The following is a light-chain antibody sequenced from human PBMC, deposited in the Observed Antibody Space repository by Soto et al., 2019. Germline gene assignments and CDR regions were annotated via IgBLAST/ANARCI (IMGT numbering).Light chain of an antibody. J-gene: IGKJ4*01. CDR2: DAS. CDR3: QHRAGWPPALT. Sequence: DIVMAQSKATLSLSPGERATLSCRASQSVSNYLAWYQQKPGQAPRLLIYDASNRATGIPARFSGSGSGTDFTLTISSLEPEDFAVYFCQHRAGWPPALTFGGGTMV. V-gene: IGKV3-11*01. CDR1: QSVSNY.